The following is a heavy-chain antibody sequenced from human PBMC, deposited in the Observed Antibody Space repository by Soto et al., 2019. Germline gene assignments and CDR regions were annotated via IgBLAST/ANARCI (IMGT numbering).Heavy chain of an antibody. CDR2: INPIFGTA. D-gene: IGHD2-15*01. CDR1: GYTFTGYY. V-gene: IGHV1-69*01. Sequence: QVQLVQSGAEVKKPGASVKVSCKASGYTFTGYYMHWVRQAPGQGLEWMGWINPIFGTANYAQKFQGRVTITADESTSTAYMELSSLRSEDTAVYYCARGGRRYCSGGSCSYYGMDVWGQGTTVTVSS. CDR3: ARGGRRYCSGGSCSYYGMDV. J-gene: IGHJ6*02.